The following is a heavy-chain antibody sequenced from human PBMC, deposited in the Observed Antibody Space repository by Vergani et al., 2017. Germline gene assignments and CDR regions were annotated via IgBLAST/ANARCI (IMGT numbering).Heavy chain of an antibody. CDR1: GDSVSSNSAA. V-gene: IGHV6-1*01. CDR3: ARDQGQGRGYDFWSGSTPHAFDI. CDR2: TYYRSKWYN. Sequence: QVQLQQSGPGLVKPSQTLSLTCAISGDSVSSNSAAWNWIRQSPSRGLEWLGRTYYRSKWYNDYAVSVKSRITINPDTSKNQFSLQLNSVTPEDTAVYYCARDQGQGRGYDFWSGSTPHAFDIWGQGTMVTVSS. J-gene: IGHJ3*02. D-gene: IGHD3-3*01.